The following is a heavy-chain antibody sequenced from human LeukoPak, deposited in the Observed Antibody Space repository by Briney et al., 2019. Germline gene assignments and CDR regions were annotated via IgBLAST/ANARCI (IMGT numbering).Heavy chain of an antibody. Sequence: SETLFLTCTVSGASVSSASYWTWIRQPPGKGVAWIAHIYNGVNTNYNPSLKSRVTISVDTSKNQFSLRLNSVTAADTAVYYCARSRAFNSGAFDPWGQGSLVTVSS. CDR2: IYNGVNT. J-gene: IGHJ5*02. CDR3: ARSRAFNSGAFDP. D-gene: IGHD1-26*01. V-gene: IGHV4-61*01. CDR1: GASVSSASY.